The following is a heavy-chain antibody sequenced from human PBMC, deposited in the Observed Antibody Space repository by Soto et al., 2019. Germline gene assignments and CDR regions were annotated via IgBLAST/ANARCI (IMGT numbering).Heavy chain of an antibody. Sequence: PSETLSLTCTVSGGSVSSGSYYWSWIRQPPGKGLEWIGYIYYSGSTNYNPSLKSRVTISVDTSKNQFSLKLSSVTAADTAVYYCAIQRNWNYEMGAFDIWGQGTMVTVSS. CDR2: IYYSGST. J-gene: IGHJ3*02. CDR1: GGSVSSGSYY. D-gene: IGHD1-7*01. CDR3: AIQRNWNYEMGAFDI. V-gene: IGHV4-61*01.